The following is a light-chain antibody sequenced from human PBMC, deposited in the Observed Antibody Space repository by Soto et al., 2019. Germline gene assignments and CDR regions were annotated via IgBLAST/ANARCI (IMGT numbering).Light chain of an antibody. CDR2: DAS. V-gene: IGKV3-11*01. J-gene: IGKJ5*01. Sequence: EIVLTQSPATLSLSPGERATLSCRASQSVSSYLAWYQQKTSQAPRILIYDASNRDTGIPARFSGSGSGTDFTLTISRLEPEDFSVYYCQQRSNWPPTFGQGTRLEIK. CDR1: QSVSSY. CDR3: QQRSNWPPT.